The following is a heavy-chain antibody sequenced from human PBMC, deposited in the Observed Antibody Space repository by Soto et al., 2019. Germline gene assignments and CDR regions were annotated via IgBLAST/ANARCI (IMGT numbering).Heavy chain of an antibody. V-gene: IGHV4-61*01. CDR2: IYYSGST. Sequence: SETLSLTCTVSGGSVTSGSYYWSWIRQPPGKGLEWIGDIYYSGSTNYNPSLKSRVTISVDTSKNQFSLKLTSVTAADTAVYYCARVQRSIVSPWFDSWGRGTLVTVSS. CDR3: ARVQRSIVSPWFDS. J-gene: IGHJ5*01. D-gene: IGHD2-15*01. CDR1: GGSVTSGSYY.